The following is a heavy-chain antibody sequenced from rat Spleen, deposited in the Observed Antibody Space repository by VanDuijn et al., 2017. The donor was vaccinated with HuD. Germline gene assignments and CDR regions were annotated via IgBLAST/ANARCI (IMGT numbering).Heavy chain of an antibody. D-gene: IGHD1-11*01. V-gene: IGHV5-29*01. Sequence: EVQLVESGGGLEQPGRSLKLSCAASGFTFSDYGMAWVRQAPTKGLEWVATISYGDSFGHSSTYYRDSVKGRFTISRDNAKSTLYLQTDSLRSEDTATYYCSTRDGGYPHWGQGVMVTVSS. CDR3: STRDGGYPH. CDR2: ISYGDSFGHSST. J-gene: IGHJ2*01. CDR1: GFTFSDYG.